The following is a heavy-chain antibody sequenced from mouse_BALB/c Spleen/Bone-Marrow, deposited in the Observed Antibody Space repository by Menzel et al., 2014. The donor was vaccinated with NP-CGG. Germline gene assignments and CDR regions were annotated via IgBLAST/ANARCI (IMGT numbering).Heavy chain of an antibody. J-gene: IGHJ1*01. CDR2: IRLKSNNYAT. CDR3: TKEVVATGNWYFDV. CDR1: GFTFSNYW. V-gene: IGHV6-6*02. D-gene: IGHD1-1*01. Sequence: EVKLMESGGGLVQPGGSMKLSCVASGFTFSNYWMNWVRQSPEKGLEWVAEIRLKSNNYATHYAESVKGRFTISRDDSKSSVYLQMNNLRAEDTGIYYCTKEVVATGNWYFDVWGAGTTVTVSS.